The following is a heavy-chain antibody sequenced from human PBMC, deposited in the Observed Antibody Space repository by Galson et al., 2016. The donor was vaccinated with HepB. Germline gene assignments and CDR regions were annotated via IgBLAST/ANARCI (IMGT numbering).Heavy chain of an antibody. J-gene: IGHJ4*02. Sequence: ETLSLTCTVSGGSISSYYWSWIRQPPGKGLEWIGYIYYSGSTNYNPSLKSRVTISVDTSKNQFPLKLSSVTAADTAVYYWARGPPVWGSYRYDYWGQGTLVTVSS. V-gene: IGHV4-59*12. CDR2: IYYSGST. D-gene: IGHD3-16*02. CDR3: ARGPPVWGSYRYDY. CDR1: GGSISSYY.